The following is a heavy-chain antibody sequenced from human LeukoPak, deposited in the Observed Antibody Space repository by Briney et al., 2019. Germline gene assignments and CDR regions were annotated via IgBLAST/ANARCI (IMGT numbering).Heavy chain of an antibody. Sequence: SETLSLTCTVSGGSISSSSYYWGWIRQPPGKGLEWIGSIYYSGSTYYNPSLKSRVTISVDTSKNQFSLKLSSVTAADTAVYYCARHRWSGYDSYMDVWGNGTTVTVSS. CDR1: GGSISSSSYY. CDR2: IYYSGST. J-gene: IGHJ6*03. V-gene: IGHV4-39*01. CDR3: ARHRWSGYDSYMDV. D-gene: IGHD5-12*01.